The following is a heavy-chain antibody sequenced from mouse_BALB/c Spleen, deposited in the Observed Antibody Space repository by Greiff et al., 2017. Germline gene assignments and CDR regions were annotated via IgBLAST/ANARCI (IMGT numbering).Heavy chain of an antibody. CDR1: GDSITSGY. J-gene: IGHJ2*01. Sequence: EVQVVESGPSLVKPSQTLSLTCSVTGDSITSGYWNWIRKFPGNKLEYMGYISYSGSTYYNPSLKSRISITRDTSKNQYYLQLNSVTTEDTATYYCARSTGTVNYFDYWGQGTTLTVSS. V-gene: IGHV3-8*02. CDR3: ARSTGTVNYFDY. CDR2: ISYSGST. D-gene: IGHD4-1*02.